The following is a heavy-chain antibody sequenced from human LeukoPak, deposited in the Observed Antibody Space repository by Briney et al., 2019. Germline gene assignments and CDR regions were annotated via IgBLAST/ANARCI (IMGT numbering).Heavy chain of an antibody. Sequence: GGSLRLSCAASGFTFDDYAVHWVRQAPGKGLEWVSLISWDGGSTYYADSVKGRFTISRDNSKNSLYLQMNSLRAEDTALYYCAKVRTSYDSSGYGIDYWGQGTLVTVST. D-gene: IGHD3-22*01. V-gene: IGHV3-43D*03. CDR1: GFTFDDYA. J-gene: IGHJ4*02. CDR2: ISWDGGST. CDR3: AKVRTSYDSSGYGIDY.